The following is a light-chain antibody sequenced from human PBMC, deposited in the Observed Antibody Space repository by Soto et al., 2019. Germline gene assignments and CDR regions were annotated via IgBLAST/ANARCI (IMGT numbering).Light chain of an antibody. CDR2: AAS. CDR3: QQSYSTLTWT. J-gene: IGKJ1*01. CDR1: QSIDGY. V-gene: IGKV1-39*01. Sequence: DIQMTQSPSSLSASVGDRVTITCRASQSIDGYLNWYQQKPGKAPKLLVYAASKLQSGVPSRFSGSGSGTHFTLTVTSLQPEDFATYYCQQSYSTLTWTFGQGTKV.